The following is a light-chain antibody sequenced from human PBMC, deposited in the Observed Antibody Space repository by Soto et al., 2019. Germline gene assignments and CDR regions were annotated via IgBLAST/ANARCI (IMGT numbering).Light chain of an antibody. Sequence: QSALTQPASVSGSPGQSITISCTGTSSDIGHYDYVSWYHQHPGKAPKLMIYHVTYRPSGVSNRYSGSKSGNSASLTISGLQADDEADYYCCSLTTSHTYVFGSGTKVTVL. CDR1: SSDIGHYDY. CDR3: CSLTTSHTYV. V-gene: IGLV2-14*03. J-gene: IGLJ1*01. CDR2: HVT.